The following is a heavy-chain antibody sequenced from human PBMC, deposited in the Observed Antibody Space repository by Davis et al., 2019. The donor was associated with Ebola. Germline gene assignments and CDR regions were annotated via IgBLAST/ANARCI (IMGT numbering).Heavy chain of an antibody. D-gene: IGHD2-15*01. J-gene: IGHJ4*02. Sequence: ASVKVSCKASGYTFTDYYMHWVRRAPGQGLEWMGWIDPNSGVTNYAQKFRGRVTMTRDTSISTAYMELSSLRSDDTAVYYCARDFHASVGATGFSRFRGTDARQVGDYWGQGTQVTVSS. CDR2: IDPNSGVT. V-gene: IGHV1-2*02. CDR1: GYTFTDYY. CDR3: ARDFHASVGATGFSRFRGTDARQVGDY.